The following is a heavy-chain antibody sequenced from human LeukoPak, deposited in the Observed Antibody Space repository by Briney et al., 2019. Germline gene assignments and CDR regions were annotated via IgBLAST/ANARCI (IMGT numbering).Heavy chain of an antibody. Sequence: GRSLRLSCTASGFTFGDYAMSWVRQAPGKGLECVGFIRSKAYGGTTEYAASVKGRFTISRDDSKSIAYLQMNSLKTEDTAVYYCTRVRRVVPAAIRGYFDYWGQGTLVTVSS. CDR2: IRSKAYGGTT. CDR1: GFTFGDYA. D-gene: IGHD2-2*02. J-gene: IGHJ4*02. V-gene: IGHV3-49*04. CDR3: TRVRRVVPAAIRGYFDY.